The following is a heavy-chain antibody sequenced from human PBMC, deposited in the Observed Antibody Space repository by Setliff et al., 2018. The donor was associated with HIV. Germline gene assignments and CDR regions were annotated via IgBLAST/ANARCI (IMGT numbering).Heavy chain of an antibody. Sequence: SVKVSCKASGGTFSSYAFNWVRQAPGQGLEWMGGIIPISGITNYAQKFQGRVRFTADKSTSTAYMELSSLRSEDTAMYYCARDPVARRTLGYYYYMDVWGKGTTVTVSS. CDR2: IIPISGIT. CDR1: GGTFSSYA. D-gene: IGHD6-6*01. V-gene: IGHV1-69*10. CDR3: ARDPVARRTLGYYYYMDV. J-gene: IGHJ6*03.